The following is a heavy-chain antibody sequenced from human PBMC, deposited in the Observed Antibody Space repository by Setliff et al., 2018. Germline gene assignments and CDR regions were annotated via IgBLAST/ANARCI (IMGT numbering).Heavy chain of an antibody. CDR3: ARDVFDFRTGQGGP. CDR1: GFAFDSYA. Sequence: LRLSCAASGFAFDSYAMHWVRQAPGKGLEWVAIIFHDGRDIYYGDSVQGRFAISRDNSKNSLSLQMNGLRAEDTSVYYCARDVFDFRTGQGGPWGQGTRVTVSS. CDR2: IFHDGRDI. J-gene: IGHJ5*02. V-gene: IGHV3-33*08. D-gene: IGHD3-3*01.